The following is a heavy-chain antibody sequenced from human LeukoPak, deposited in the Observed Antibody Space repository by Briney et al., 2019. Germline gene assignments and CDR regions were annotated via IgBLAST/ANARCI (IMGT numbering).Heavy chain of an antibody. J-gene: IGHJ5*02. CDR1: GFTFSSYG. CDR2: IWYDGSNK. CDR3: ARDGSPPGGLNWFDP. Sequence: GRSLRLSCAASGFTFSSYGMHWVRQAPGKGVEWVAVIWYDGSNKYYADSVKGRFTISRDNSKNTLYLQMNSLRAEDTAVYYCARDGSPPGGLNWFDPWGQGTLVTVSS. V-gene: IGHV3-33*01. D-gene: IGHD3-16*01.